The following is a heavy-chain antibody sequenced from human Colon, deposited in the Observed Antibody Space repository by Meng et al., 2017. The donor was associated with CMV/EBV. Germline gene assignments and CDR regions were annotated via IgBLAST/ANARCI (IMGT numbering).Heavy chain of an antibody. CDR2: IHSGGTQPT. D-gene: IGHD5-24*01. Sequence: EVQLVQSGXXXXXAXGSLRLSCAASGFSVSSDIMTWVRQTPGKGLEWVSIIHSGGTQPTFYADSVKGRFTISRDNSKESLYLQMNSLRVEDTAVYYCATRGTWGQGTLVTVSS. J-gene: IGHJ5*02. CDR1: GFSVSSDI. CDR3: ATRGT. V-gene: IGHV3-66*01.